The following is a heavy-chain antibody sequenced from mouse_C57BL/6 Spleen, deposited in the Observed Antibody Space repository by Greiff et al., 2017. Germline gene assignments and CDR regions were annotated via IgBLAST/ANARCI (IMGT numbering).Heavy chain of an antibody. CDR3: VRESYDGYYFDYFDY. CDR2: IRSKSSNYAT. D-gene: IGHD2-3*01. CDR1: GFTFNTYA. Sequence: VQLQQSGGGLVQPKGSLKLSCAASGFTFNTYAMHWVRQAPGKGLEWVARIRSKSSNYATYYADSVKDRFTISRDDSQSMLYLQMNNLKTEDTAMYYCVRESYDGYYFDYFDYWGQGTTLTVSS. J-gene: IGHJ2*01. V-gene: IGHV10-3*01.